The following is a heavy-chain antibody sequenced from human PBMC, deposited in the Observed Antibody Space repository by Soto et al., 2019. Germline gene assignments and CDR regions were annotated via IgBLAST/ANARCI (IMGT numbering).Heavy chain of an antibody. V-gene: IGHV4-34*01. CDR3: ARGKRMQLWLKSYFDT. Sequence: TSETLSLTCAVYGGSFTGYFWSWIRQSPGKGLEWIGEVNHRGETNYSPSLKGRLTISGDTSKNHISLKLNSVTAADTAVYYCARGKRMQLWLKSYFDTWGQGTPVTVSS. CDR1: GGSFTGYF. J-gene: IGHJ4*02. D-gene: IGHD5-18*01. CDR2: VNHRGET.